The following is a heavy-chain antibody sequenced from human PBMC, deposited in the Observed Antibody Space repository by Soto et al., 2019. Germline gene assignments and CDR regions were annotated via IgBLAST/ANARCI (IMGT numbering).Heavy chain of an antibody. CDR2: IYYSGST. Sequence: SETLSLTCTVSGGSISSYYWSWIRQPPGKGLEWIGYIYYSGSTNYNPSLKSRVTISVETSKNQFSLKLSSVTAADTAVYYCARPGPIGVVPRDGYYMDVWGKGTTVPVSS. CDR1: GGSISSYY. V-gene: IGHV4-59*01. CDR3: ARPGPIGVVPRDGYYMDV. D-gene: IGHD3-3*01. J-gene: IGHJ6*03.